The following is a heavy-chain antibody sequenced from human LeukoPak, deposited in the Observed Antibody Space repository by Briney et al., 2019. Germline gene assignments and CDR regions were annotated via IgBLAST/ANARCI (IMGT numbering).Heavy chain of an antibody. V-gene: IGHV3-11*04. Sequence: PGGSLRLSCAASGFTFSDYYMSWIRQAPGKGLEWVSYISSSGSTIYYVDSVKGRFTISRDNAKNSLYLQMNSLRADDTAVYYCARASDVLRFLEWTNRGYYYYMDVWGKGTTVTVSS. CDR3: ARASDVLRFLEWTNRGYYYYMDV. CDR2: ISSSGSTI. CDR1: GFTFSDYY. D-gene: IGHD3-3*01. J-gene: IGHJ6*03.